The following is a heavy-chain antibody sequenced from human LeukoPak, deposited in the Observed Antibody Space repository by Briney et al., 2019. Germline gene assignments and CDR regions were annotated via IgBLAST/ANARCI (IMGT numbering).Heavy chain of an antibody. CDR1: GGSISIYY. J-gene: IGHJ6*03. V-gene: IGHV4-59*01. D-gene: IGHD6-19*01. CDR3: ARGGKMGIAVAGLYYYYMDV. CDR2: IYYSGST. Sequence: PSETLSLTCTVSGGSISIYYWSWIRQPPGKGLEWIGYIYYSGSTNYNPSLKSRVTISVDTSKNQFSLKLSSVTAADTAVYYCARGGKMGIAVAGLYYYYMDVWGKGTTVTVSS.